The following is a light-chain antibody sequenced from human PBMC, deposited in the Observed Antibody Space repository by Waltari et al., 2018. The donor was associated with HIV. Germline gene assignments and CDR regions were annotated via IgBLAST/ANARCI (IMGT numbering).Light chain of an antibody. J-gene: IGLJ2*01. V-gene: IGLV1-40*01. CDR3: QSYDSGSSGSV. Sequence: QSVLTQPPSVSGAPGQRVTIYCTGGSSTIGAGNAVHWYQQLPGTAPKLLMYGNNNRASGVPDRFSGSKFGPSASLAITGLQAEDEAYYYCQSYDSGSSGSVFGGGTKLTVL. CDR1: SSTIGAGNA. CDR2: GNN.